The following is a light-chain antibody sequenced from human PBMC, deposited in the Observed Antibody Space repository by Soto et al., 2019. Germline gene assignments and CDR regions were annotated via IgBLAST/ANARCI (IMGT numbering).Light chain of an antibody. CDR2: GAS. CDR1: QSIDTN. CDR3: QQYNNWPRT. V-gene: IGKV3-15*01. Sequence: VVMTQSPAILSVSPWERATLSCRATQSIDTNLAWYQQKSGQAPRLLISGASTGATAIPARFSGSGSGTEFTLTISSLQSEDFAVYYCQQYNNWPRTFGQGTKVDIK. J-gene: IGKJ1*01.